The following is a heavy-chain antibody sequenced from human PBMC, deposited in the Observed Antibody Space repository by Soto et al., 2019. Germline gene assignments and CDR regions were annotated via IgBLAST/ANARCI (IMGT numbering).Heavy chain of an antibody. Sequence: EVQLLESGGGLVQPGGSLRLSCAASGFTFSGQTMSWVRQAPGKGLEWVSVISSSGSTSYTDSVEGRFTISKDSSKNTLYLQLNSLRVEDTAVYYCAKGARDVDSWGQGTLVTVSS. V-gene: IGHV3-23*01. J-gene: IGHJ4*02. CDR1: GFTFSGQT. CDR2: ISSSGST. CDR3: AKGARDVDS. D-gene: IGHD5-12*01.